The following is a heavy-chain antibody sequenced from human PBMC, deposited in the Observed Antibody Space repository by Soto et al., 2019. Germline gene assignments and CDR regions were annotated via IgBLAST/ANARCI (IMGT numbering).Heavy chain of an antibody. CDR3: AKDRQGIDY. J-gene: IGHJ4*02. Sequence: GGSLRLSCAASGFTFDDYAMHWVRQAPGKGLVWVSRISPDGSSTNYPDSVRGRFTISRDNSKNTLYLQMNSLRAEDTAVYYCAKDRQGIDYWGQGTLVTVSS. CDR1: GFTFDDYA. CDR2: ISPDGSST. V-gene: IGHV3-74*01.